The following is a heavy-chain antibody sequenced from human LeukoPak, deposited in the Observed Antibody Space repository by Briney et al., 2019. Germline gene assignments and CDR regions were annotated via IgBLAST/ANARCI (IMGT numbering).Heavy chain of an antibody. D-gene: IGHD1-1*01. CDR3: ARVLRRRTYNWFDP. Sequence: SVKVSCKASGGTFSSYAISWVRQAPGQGLEWMGGIIPIFGTANYAQKFQGRVTITADESTSTAYMELSSLRSEDTAVYYCARVLRRRTYNWFDPWGQGTLVTVSS. J-gene: IGHJ5*02. V-gene: IGHV1-69*13. CDR1: GGTFSSYA. CDR2: IIPIFGTA.